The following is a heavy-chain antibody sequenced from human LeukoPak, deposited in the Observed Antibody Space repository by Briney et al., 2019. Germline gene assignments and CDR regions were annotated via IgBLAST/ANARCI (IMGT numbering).Heavy chain of an antibody. V-gene: IGHV5-51*01. CDR3: ARHHYDILTAHTAFDY. Sequence: AESLKISCKGSGYSFTSYWIGWVRHMPGKGLEWMGIIYPADSDTRYSPSFQGQVTISADKSISTAYLQWSSLKASDTAMYYCARHHYDILTAHTAFDYWGQGTLVTVSS. D-gene: IGHD3-9*01. CDR2: IYPADSDT. CDR1: GYSFTSYW. J-gene: IGHJ4*02.